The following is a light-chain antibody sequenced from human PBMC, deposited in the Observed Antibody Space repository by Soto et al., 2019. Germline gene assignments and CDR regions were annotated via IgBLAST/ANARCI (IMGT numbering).Light chain of an antibody. CDR3: QQYTNWIT. V-gene: IGKV3-15*01. Sequence: EIVMTQARATLCVSPGERAILSCRASQSISINLAWYQQKPGQAPRLLIYAASNRATGVPARFSGSCSGTQFTLTISSLQSEDFAVYYCQQYTNWITFGQGTRLEIK. J-gene: IGKJ5*01. CDR2: AAS. CDR1: QSISIN.